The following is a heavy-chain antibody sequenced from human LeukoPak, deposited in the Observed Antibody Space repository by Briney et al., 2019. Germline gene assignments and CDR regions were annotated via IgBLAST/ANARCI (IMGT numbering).Heavy chain of an antibody. CDR2: LYPGDTDT. CDR1: GYSFTSYW. J-gene: IGHJ4*02. CDR3: ARLIPPYDYESSGYPDY. Sequence: GESLKISCKGSGYSFTSYWIGWVRQMPGKGLEWMGTLYPGDTDTRYSPSFQGQVTISADKSISTAYLQWSSLKASDTAMYYCARLIPPYDYESSGYPDYWGQGTLVTVSS. D-gene: IGHD3-22*01. V-gene: IGHV5-51*01.